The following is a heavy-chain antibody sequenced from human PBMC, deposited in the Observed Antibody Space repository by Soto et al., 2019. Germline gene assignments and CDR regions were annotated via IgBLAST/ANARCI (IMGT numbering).Heavy chain of an antibody. D-gene: IGHD1-1*01. CDR1: GYTLTELS. Sequence: ASVKVSCKVSGYTLTELSMHWVRQAPGKGLEWMGGFDPEDGETIYAQKFQGRVTMTEDTSTDTAYMELSSLRSEDTAVYYCAKEEVIERRGIYYYYGMDVWGQGTXVTVS. J-gene: IGHJ6*02. CDR2: FDPEDGET. V-gene: IGHV1-24*01. CDR3: AKEEVIERRGIYYYYGMDV.